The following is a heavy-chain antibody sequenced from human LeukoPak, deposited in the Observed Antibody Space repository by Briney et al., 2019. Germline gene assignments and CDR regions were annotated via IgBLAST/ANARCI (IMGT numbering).Heavy chain of an antibody. CDR1: GFTFSPYS. J-gene: IGHJ4*02. D-gene: IGHD2-21*01. CDR3: AKSSRAATDSFDY. CDR2: IDTTGRGT. V-gene: IGHV3-23*01. Sequence: PGGSLRLSCAASGFTFSPYSMNWVRQAPGKGLEWVSAIDTTGRGTFYADSVKGRFTISRDNSKNTLYLQMNSLRAGDTAAYHCAKSSRAATDSFDYWGQGTLVTVSS.